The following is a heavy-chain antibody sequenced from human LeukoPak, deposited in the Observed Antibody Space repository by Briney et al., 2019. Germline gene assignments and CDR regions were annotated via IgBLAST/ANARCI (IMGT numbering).Heavy chain of an antibody. CDR2: IYYSGST. Sequence: SETLSLTCTVSGGSISSYYWSWIQQPPGKGLEWMGYIYYSGSTNYNPSLKSRVTISVDTSKNQVSLKLSSVTAADTAVYYCARVGDDFWSGYQDYWGQGTLVTVSS. CDR1: GGSISSYY. J-gene: IGHJ4*02. CDR3: ARVGDDFWSGYQDY. D-gene: IGHD3-3*01. V-gene: IGHV4-59*01.